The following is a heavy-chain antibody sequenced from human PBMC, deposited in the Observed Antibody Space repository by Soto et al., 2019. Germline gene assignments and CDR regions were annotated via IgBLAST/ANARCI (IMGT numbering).Heavy chain of an antibody. D-gene: IGHD1-1*01. Sequence: GGSLRLFCSAYRLCFFHYAMRWVRQARGRGVEWVSTITGRAGDTYYADAMKGRFTNARDNSKSTLYLQMYSLRVEDTAVYYCARESEHWGQGTLVTVSS. V-gene: IGHV3-23*01. J-gene: IGHJ4*02. CDR2: ITGRAGDT. CDR1: RLCFFHYA. CDR3: ARESEH.